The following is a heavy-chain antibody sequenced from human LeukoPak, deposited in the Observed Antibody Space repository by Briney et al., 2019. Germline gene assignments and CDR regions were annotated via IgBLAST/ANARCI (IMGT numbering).Heavy chain of an antibody. CDR1: GYTFTSSG. V-gene: IGHV1-18*01. D-gene: IGHD5-12*01. CDR3: ARDRRAYSGYEDY. Sequence: ASVKVSCKASGYTFTSSGISWVRQAPGHGLEWMGWISAYSGGTNYAQKLQGRVTMTTDTSTNTAYMELRSLTSDDTAMYYCARDRRAYSGYEDYWGQGTLVTVSS. J-gene: IGHJ4*02. CDR2: ISAYSGGT.